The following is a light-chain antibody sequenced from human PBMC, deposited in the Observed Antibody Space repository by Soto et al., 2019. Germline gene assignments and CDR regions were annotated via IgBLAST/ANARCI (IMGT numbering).Light chain of an antibody. CDR1: QSVSNNY. V-gene: IGKV3-20*01. CDR2: GAS. CDR3: QQYGSSGT. Sequence: SVLTQSPGTLSLSLGERATLSCRASQSVSNNYLAWYQQKTGQAPMLLIYGASNRATGIPDRFSGSGSGTAFTITISRLEPEDFSVYYCQQYGSSGTFGPGTKVDIK. J-gene: IGKJ1*01.